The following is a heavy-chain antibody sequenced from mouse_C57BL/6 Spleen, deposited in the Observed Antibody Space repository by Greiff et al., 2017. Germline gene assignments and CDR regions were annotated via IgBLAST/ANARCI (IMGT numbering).Heavy chain of an antibody. D-gene: IGHD4-1*01. V-gene: IGHV3-6*01. CDR3: ARRSWDEFAY. CDR1: GYSITSGYY. CDR2: ISYDGSN. J-gene: IGHJ3*01. Sequence: EVQLMESGPGLVKPSQSLSLTCSVTGYSITSGYYWNWIRQFPGNKLEWMGYISYDGSNNYNPSLKNRISITRDTSKNQFFLKLNSVTTEDTATYYCARRSWDEFAYWGQGTLVTVSA.